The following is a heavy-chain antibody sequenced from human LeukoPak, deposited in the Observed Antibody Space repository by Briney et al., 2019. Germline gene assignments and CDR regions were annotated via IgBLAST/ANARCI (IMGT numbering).Heavy chain of an antibody. V-gene: IGHV4-59*08. J-gene: IGHJ5*02. CDR3: ARQRLAAGRVWFDP. CDR2: IYYSAST. CDR1: GGSISSYY. D-gene: IGHD6-13*01. Sequence: SETVSLTCTVAGGSISSYYWSCIRQPPGKGPNWIGYIYYSASTNYDPSLKSRVPISVDTSNKPFSLKLCSVNASDQGVFECARQRLAAGRVWFDPWGQGTLVSVSS.